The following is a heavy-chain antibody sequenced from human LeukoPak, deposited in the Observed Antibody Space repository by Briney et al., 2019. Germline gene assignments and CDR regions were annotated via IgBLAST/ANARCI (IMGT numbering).Heavy chain of an antibody. Sequence: PSGTLSLTCAVSGGSISSSNWWSWVRQPPGKGLEWFGEIYHSGSTNYNPSLKSRVTISVDKSKNQFSLKLSSVTAADTAVYYCARDRRYCSSTSCYQGFDYWGQGTLVTVS. CDR3: ARDRRYCSSTSCYQGFDY. J-gene: IGHJ4*02. CDR2: IYHSGST. CDR1: GGSISSSNW. D-gene: IGHD2-2*01. V-gene: IGHV4-4*02.